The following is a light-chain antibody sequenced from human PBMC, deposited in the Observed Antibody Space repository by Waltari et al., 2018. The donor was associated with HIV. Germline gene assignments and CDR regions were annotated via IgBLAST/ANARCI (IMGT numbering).Light chain of an antibody. CDR2: EVS. J-gene: IGLJ2*01. V-gene: IGLV2-8*01. CDR3: SSYSGGNNFDVV. CDR1: STDAGVYNS. Sequence: QSALPQPPSASASPGQAVTISCTGTSTDAGVYNSVSCYQHHPGKPPKLMLYEVSERPSGVPDRFSGSKSGNTASLTVSGLQAEDEADYYCSSYSGGNNFDVVFGGGTKLTVL.